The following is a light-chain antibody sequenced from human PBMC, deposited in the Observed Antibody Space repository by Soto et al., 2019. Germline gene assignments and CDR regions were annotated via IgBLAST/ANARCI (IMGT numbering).Light chain of an antibody. V-gene: IGKV3-20*01. CDR1: QSVSNNY. CDR3: QQYNSWPLT. CDR2: GAS. Sequence: EIVLTQSPGTLSLSPWERATLSCRASQSVSNNYLAWYQQKPGQAPRLLIYGASNRATGIPDRFSGSGSGTDFTLTISSLQSEDFAVYYCQQYNSWPLTFGGGTKVDIK. J-gene: IGKJ4*01.